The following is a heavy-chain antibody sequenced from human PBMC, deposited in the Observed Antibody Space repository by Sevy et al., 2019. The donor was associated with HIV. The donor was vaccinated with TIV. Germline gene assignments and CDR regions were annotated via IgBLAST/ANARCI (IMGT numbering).Heavy chain of an antibody. CDR1: GFTFSKYS. J-gene: IGHJ4*02. V-gene: IGHV3-23*01. CDR3: AREGCTKPHDY. Sequence: GGSLRLSCAASGFTFSKYSMSWVRQPPGKGLEWVSTLSFGCGEINYADSVKGRFNISRDKSKRSMYLQMNNLRPEDTGVYYCAREGCTKPHDYWGQGTLVTVSS. D-gene: IGHD2-8*01. CDR2: LSFGCGEI.